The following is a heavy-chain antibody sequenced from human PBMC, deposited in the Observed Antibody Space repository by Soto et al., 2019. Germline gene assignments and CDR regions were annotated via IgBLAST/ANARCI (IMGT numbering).Heavy chain of an antibody. J-gene: IGHJ2*01. V-gene: IGHV4-39*01. CDR1: GGSVSSSNYY. CDR2: IYYSGNT. Sequence: QLQLQESGPGLVKPSETLSLTCTVSGGSVSSSNYYWGWVRQPPGKGLEWIGSIYYSGNTYYNPSLKSRVPISVDTSENQFSLKLSSVTAADTAVFYCARLYWGRYFDLWGRGNLVTVSS. D-gene: IGHD7-27*01. CDR3: ARLYWGRYFDL.